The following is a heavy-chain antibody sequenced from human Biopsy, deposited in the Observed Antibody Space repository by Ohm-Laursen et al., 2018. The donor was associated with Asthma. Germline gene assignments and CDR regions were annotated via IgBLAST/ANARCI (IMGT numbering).Heavy chain of an antibody. V-gene: IGHV4-30-4*01. Sequence: TLSLTCAVSGGSISSGAYYWSWVRQPPGKGLEWIGYIYYIGSTYYNPPLKSRVAISLDTSKNQFSLKLSSVPAADTAVYFCARRGGVRRYFDYWGQGTLVTVSS. CDR3: ARRGGVRRYFDY. D-gene: IGHD3-16*01. CDR2: IYYIGST. J-gene: IGHJ4*02. CDR1: GGSISSGAYY.